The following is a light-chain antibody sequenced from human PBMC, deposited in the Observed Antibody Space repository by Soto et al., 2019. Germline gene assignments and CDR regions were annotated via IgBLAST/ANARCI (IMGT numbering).Light chain of an antibody. CDR3: QQVNRYPRT. Sequence: DIQLTQSPSFLSASVGDRVTITCRASQGISSDLAWYRQKPGKAPEVLIYPASTLKTGVPSRFSGTGSGTEFTLTVSSLQPEDFATYYCQQVNRYPRTFGQGTKLEIK. CDR1: QGISSD. J-gene: IGKJ2*01. CDR2: PAS. V-gene: IGKV1-9*01.